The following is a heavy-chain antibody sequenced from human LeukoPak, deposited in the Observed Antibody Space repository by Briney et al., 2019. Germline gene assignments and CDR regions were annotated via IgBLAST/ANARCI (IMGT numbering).Heavy chain of an antibody. CDR2: IASGGNT. V-gene: IGHV3-53*01. J-gene: IGHJ3*02. CDR1: GFTVSSNY. D-gene: IGHD1-26*01. CDR3: ARGGDIVGATRSAFDI. Sequence: PGGSLRLSCAASGFTVSSNYMSWVRQAPGKGLEWVSVIASGGNTYYADSVKGRFTISRDSSKYTLYLQMNSLRAEDTAVYYCARGGDIVGATRSAFDIWGQGTMVTVSS.